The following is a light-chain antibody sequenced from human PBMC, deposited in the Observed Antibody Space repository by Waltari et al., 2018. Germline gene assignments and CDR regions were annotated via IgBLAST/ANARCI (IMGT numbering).Light chain of an antibody. CDR3: QKYESLPAT. CDR1: QSVRKY. CDR2: DAP. J-gene: IGKJ1*01. V-gene: IGKV3-20*01. Sequence: SCRASQSVRKYLAWYQKRPGQAPRLHIYDAPTRATGIPDRFSGSGFGTDFSLTISRLEPEDFAVYYCQKYESLPATFGQGTKVEIK.